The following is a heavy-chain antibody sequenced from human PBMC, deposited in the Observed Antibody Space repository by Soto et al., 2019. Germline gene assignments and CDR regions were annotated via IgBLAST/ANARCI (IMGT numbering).Heavy chain of an antibody. J-gene: IGHJ4*02. D-gene: IGHD6-13*01. V-gene: IGHV1-2*02. Sequence: GGTNYAQKFQGRVTMTRDTSISTAYMELSRLRSDDTAVYYCARAPTTPGYSSSWTRYYFDYWGQGTLVTVSS. CDR3: ARAPTTPGYSSSWTRYYFDY. CDR2: GGT.